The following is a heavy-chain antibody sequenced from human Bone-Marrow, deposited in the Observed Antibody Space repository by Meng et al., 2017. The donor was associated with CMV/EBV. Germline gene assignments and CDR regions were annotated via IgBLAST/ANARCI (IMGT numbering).Heavy chain of an antibody. CDR3: AREVRDFWSGYSYDFDY. CDR1: GYTFTSYY. CDR2: INPSGGST. D-gene: IGHD3-3*01. Sequence: ASVKVSCKASGYTFTSYYMHWVRQAPGQGLEWMGIINPSGGSTSYAQKFQGRVTMTRDTSTSTVYMELSSLRSEDTAVYYCAREVRDFWSGYSYDFDYWGQGALVTVSS. J-gene: IGHJ4*02. V-gene: IGHV1-46*01.